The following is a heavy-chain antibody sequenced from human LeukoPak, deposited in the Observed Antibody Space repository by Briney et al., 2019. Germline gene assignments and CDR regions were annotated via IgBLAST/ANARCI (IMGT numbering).Heavy chain of an antibody. CDR1: GYTFTTYG. CDR3: ARWELSGEGRYFDY. Sequence: GASVKVSCKASGYTFTTYGISWVRQAPGQGLEWMGWISVYNGNTNYAQKFQDWVTMTRDTSISTVYMELNRLKSDDTAVYYCARWELSGEGRYFDYWGQGTLVTVSS. J-gene: IGHJ4*02. CDR2: ISVYNGNT. V-gene: IGHV1-18*01. D-gene: IGHD1-26*01.